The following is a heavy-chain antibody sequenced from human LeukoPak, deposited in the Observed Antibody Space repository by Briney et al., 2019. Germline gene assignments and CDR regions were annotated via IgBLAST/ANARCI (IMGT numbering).Heavy chain of an antibody. CDR1: GFTVSSNY. CDR3: ARSTTWYGWCDP. Sequence: GGSLRLSCAASGFTVSSNYMSWVRQAPGKGLEWVSVIYTGGTTNYADSVKGRFTISRDNSKNTLYLQMNSLRAEDTAVYYCARSTTWYGWCDPWGQGTLVTVSS. J-gene: IGHJ5*02. V-gene: IGHV3-53*01. CDR2: IYTGGTT. D-gene: IGHD6-13*01.